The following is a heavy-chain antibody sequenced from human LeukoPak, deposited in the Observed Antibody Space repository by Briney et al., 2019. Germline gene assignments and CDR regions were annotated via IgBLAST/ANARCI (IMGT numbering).Heavy chain of an antibody. D-gene: IGHD3-9*01. Sequence: GGSLRLSCAASGLTFSSYAMSWVRQAPGKGLEWVSAISGSGGSTYYADSVKGRFTISRDNSKNTLYLQMNSLRAEDTAVYYCAKVLYYDILTGYSPVGYWGQGTLVTVSS. CDR1: GLTFSSYA. J-gene: IGHJ4*02. CDR2: ISGSGGST. V-gene: IGHV3-23*01. CDR3: AKVLYYDILTGYSPVGY.